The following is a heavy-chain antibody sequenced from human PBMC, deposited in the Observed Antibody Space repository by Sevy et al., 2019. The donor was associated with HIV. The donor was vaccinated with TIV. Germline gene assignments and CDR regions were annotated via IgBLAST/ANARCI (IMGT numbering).Heavy chain of an antibody. V-gene: IGHV1-18*01. CDR3: ARDPNSQRHPETYSWLEP. J-gene: IGHJ5*02. Sequence: ASVKVSCQTSGYIFNTYGIAWVRQAPGQGLEGMGWISSYNGETDFAPRFQDRVTLTTDTSTGTAYMELRNLRSDDTAMYYGARDPNSQRHPETYSWLEPWGQGTLVTVSS. D-gene: IGHD4-4*01. CDR2: ISSYNGET. CDR1: GYIFNTYG.